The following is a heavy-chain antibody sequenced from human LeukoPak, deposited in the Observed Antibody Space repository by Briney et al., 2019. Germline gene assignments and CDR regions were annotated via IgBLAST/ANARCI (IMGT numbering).Heavy chain of an antibody. J-gene: IGHJ6*04. D-gene: IGHD1-26*01. CDR2: ISSSSSTI. CDR1: GFTFSSYS. Sequence: GGSLRLSCAASGFTFSSYSMNWVRQAPGKGLEWVSYISSSSSTIYYADSVKGRFTISRDNAKNSLYLQMNSLRAEDTAVYYCARGQVVGATFGMDVWGKGTTVTVSS. CDR3: ARGQVVGATFGMDV. V-gene: IGHV3-48*01.